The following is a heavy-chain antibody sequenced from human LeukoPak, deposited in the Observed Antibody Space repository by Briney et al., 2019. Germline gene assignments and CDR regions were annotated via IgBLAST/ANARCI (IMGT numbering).Heavy chain of an antibody. CDR2: VSNSGST. V-gene: IGHV4-4*07. Sequence: SETLSLTCTVSGYSITSYHWSWIRQPAGKGLEWIGRVSNSGSTNYNPSLKSRVTMSVDRSKNQFSLNLNSVTAADTAVYYCAKVSRGETQNFDFWGREPLVTVS. J-gene: IGHJ4*02. CDR3: AKVSRGETQNFDF. CDR1: GYSITSYH. D-gene: IGHD3-16*01.